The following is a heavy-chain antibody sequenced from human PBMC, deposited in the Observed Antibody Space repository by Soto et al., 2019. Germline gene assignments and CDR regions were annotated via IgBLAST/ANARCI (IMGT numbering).Heavy chain of an antibody. CDR1: GNTFTNYY. CDR3: ARVSLPYSNHRD. CDR2: INPSGGHT. D-gene: IGHD4-4*01. V-gene: IGHV1-46*01. J-gene: IGHJ4*02. Sequence: ASVKVSCKASGNTFTNYYIHWVRQAPGQGLEWMGTINPSGGHTTYSQNFLGRVTMTRDTSTSTLYMELTSLTSDDTAVYYCARVSLPYSNHRDWGQGTLVTVSS.